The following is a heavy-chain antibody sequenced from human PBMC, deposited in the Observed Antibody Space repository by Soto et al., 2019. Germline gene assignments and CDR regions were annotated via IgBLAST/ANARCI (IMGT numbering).Heavy chain of an antibody. CDR1: DDSISNKDYY. CDR3: ARDRIQLWLGQVYYYYGMDV. CDR2: IYYSGST. V-gene: IGHV4-61*08. D-gene: IGHD5-18*01. J-gene: IGHJ6*02. Sequence: SETLSLTCTVSDDSISNKDYYGGWIRQPPGQGLEWIGYIYYSGSTNYNPSLKSRVTISVDTSKNQFSLKLSSVTAADTAVYYCARDRIQLWLGQVYYYYGMDVWGQGTTVTVSS.